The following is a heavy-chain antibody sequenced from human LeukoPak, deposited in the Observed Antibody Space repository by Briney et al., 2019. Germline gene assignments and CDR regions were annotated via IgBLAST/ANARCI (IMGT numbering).Heavy chain of an antibody. CDR3: ARDRVGSGWEHDTFDI. D-gene: IGHD6-19*01. CDR1: GYTFTDYY. CDR2: INPNSGGT. V-gene: IGHV1-2*02. J-gene: IGHJ3*02. Sequence: ASVEVSCKASGYTFTDYYLHWVRQAPGQGLEWMGWINPNSGGTNYAQKFQGRVTMTRDTSISTAYMELSRLRSDDTAVYYCARDRVGSGWEHDTFDIWGQGTMVSVSS.